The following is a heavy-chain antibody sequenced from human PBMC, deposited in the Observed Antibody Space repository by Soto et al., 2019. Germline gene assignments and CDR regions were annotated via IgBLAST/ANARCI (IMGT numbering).Heavy chain of an antibody. CDR1: GYTFNGYA. Sequence: QVQLVQSGAEEKKPGASVKVSCKASGYTFNGYAMHWVRQAPGQRLEWMGWINAVNGNTKYSQKFQGRVTITRDTSASTAYMERSSLRSEDTAVYYCARAVAVPADFDYWGQGTLVTVSS. CDR3: ARAVAVPADFDY. J-gene: IGHJ4*02. V-gene: IGHV1-3*05. D-gene: IGHD6-19*01. CDR2: INAVNGNT.